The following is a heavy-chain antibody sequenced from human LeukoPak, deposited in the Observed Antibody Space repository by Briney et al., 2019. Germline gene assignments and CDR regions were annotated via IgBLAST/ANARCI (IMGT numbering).Heavy chain of an antibody. V-gene: IGHV3-74*01. J-gene: IGHJ4*02. CDR2: INSDGTMT. CDR1: GFTLRNYW. CDR3: ARVNEAVAGTDY. Sequence: GGSLRLSCGASGFTLRNYWMHWVRQAPGKGLVWVSRINSDGTMTNYADSVKDRFTISRDNAKNSLYLQMNSLRAEDTAVYYCARVNEAVAGTDYWGQGTLVTVSS. D-gene: IGHD6-19*01.